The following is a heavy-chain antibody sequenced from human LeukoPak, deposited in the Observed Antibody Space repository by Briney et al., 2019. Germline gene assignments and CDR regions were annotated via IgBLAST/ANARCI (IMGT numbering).Heavy chain of an antibody. CDR1: GYTFTGYY. J-gene: IGHJ6*03. CDR2: INPSSGGT. Sequence: ASVKVSCKASGYTFTGYYMHWARQAPGQGLEWMGWINPSSGGTNYAQKFQGRVTMTRDTSISTAYMELSRLRSDDTAVYYCARVAGSSSGNYYYMDVWGKGTTVTVSS. V-gene: IGHV1-2*02. CDR3: ARVAGSSSGNYYYMDV. D-gene: IGHD6-6*01.